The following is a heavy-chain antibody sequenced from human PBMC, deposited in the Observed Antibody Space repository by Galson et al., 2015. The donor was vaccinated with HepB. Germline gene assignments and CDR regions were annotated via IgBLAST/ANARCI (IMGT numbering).Heavy chain of an antibody. V-gene: IGHV1-69*04. J-gene: IGHJ6*02. CDR2: IIPILGIA. CDR1: GGTFSSYA. D-gene: IGHD2-2*01. CDR3: ARALPDIVVVPAAPYYYYYGMDV. Sequence: QSGAEVKKPGESLKISCKASGGTFSSYAISWVRQAPGQGLEWMGRIIPILGIANYAQKFQGRVTITADKSTSTAYMELSSLRSEDTAVYYCARALPDIVVVPAAPYYYYYGMDVWGQGTTVTVSS.